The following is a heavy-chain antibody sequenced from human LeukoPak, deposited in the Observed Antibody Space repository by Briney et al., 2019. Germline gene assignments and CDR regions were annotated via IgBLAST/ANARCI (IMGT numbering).Heavy chain of an antibody. D-gene: IGHD5-24*01. Sequence: PGGSLRLSCAASGFTFSSHEMDWVRRAPGKGLEWVSYIGSSGGSRYYADSVKGRFTSSRDNAKNSLYLQMNSLRVEDTAVYYCAREDGDAFDIWGQGTVVSVSS. CDR2: IGSSGGSR. J-gene: IGHJ3*02. CDR1: GFTFSSHE. CDR3: AREDGDAFDI. V-gene: IGHV3-48*03.